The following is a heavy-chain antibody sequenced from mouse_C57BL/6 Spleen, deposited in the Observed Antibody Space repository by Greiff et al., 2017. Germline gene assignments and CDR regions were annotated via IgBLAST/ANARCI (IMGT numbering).Heavy chain of an antibody. Sequence: QVQLQQSGPGLVQPSQSLSITCTVSGFSLTSYGVHWVRQSPGKGLEWLGVIWSGGSTDYNAAFISRLSISKDNSKSQVFFEMNSLQADDTAIYYCASYYGSSYSFAYWGQGTLVTVSA. CDR1: GFSLTSYG. J-gene: IGHJ3*01. D-gene: IGHD1-1*01. V-gene: IGHV2-2*01. CDR3: ASYYGSSYSFAY. CDR2: IWSGGST.